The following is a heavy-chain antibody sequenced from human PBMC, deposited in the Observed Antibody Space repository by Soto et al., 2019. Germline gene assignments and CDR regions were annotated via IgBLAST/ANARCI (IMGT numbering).Heavy chain of an antibody. CDR2: ISYDGSNK. V-gene: IGHV3-30-3*01. D-gene: IGHD6-6*01. CDR3: AREWSSSPLYGMDV. Sequence: GGSLRLSCAASGFTFSSYAMHWVRQAPGKGLEWVAVISYDGSNKYYADSVKGRFTISRDNSKNTLYLQMNSLRAEDTAVYYCAREWSSSPLYGMDVWGQGTTVTVSS. J-gene: IGHJ6*02. CDR1: GFTFSSYA.